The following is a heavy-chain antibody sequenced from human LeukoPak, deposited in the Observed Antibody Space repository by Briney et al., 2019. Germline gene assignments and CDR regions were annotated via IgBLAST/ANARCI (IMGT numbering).Heavy chain of an antibody. CDR2: MHPNSGNT. V-gene: IGHV1-8*01. CDR1: GYAFTSYA. CDR3: ATPGVHYDPSGYYPFQH. J-gene: IGHJ1*01. Sequence: ASVHFASQASGYAFTSYAFNWVRPATGQGREWMGWMHPNSGNTGYAQKFQGRVTMTRDTATSTAYMELSSLSSEDTAVYYCATPGVHYDPSGYYPFQHWGQGTLVTVSS. D-gene: IGHD3-22*01.